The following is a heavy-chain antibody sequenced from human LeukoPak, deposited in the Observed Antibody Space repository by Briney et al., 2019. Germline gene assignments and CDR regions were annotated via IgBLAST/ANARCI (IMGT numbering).Heavy chain of an antibody. CDR1: GFTFSSYA. J-gene: IGHJ3*02. D-gene: IGHD3-9*01. CDR2: ISYDGSNK. Sequence: GRSLRLSCAASGFTFSSYAMHWVRQAPGKGLEWVAVISYDGSNKYYADSVKGRFTISRDNSKNTLYLQMNSLRAEDTAVYYCARDDVLTGGLHFDIWGQGTMVTVSS. V-gene: IGHV3-30*04. CDR3: ARDDVLTGGLHFDI.